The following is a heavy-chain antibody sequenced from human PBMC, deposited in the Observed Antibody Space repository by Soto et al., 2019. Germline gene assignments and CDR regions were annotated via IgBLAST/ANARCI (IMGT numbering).Heavy chain of an antibody. V-gene: IGHV3-74*01. Sequence: EVQLVESGGGLVQPGGSLRLSCAASGFTFSSYWMHWVRQAPGKGLVWVSRINSDGSSTSYADSVKGRFTISRDNAKNTLYLQMNRLRAEDTAVYYCARGLKNYYGVDVWGQGTTATVSS. CDR1: GFTFSSYW. D-gene: IGHD6-19*01. CDR3: ARGLKNYYGVDV. J-gene: IGHJ6*02. CDR2: INSDGSST.